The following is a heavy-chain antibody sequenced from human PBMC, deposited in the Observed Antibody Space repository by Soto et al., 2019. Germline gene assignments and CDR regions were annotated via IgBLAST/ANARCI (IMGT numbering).Heavy chain of an antibody. CDR2: ISANNGNT. CDR1: GFTFTSYG. Sequence: ASVKVSCKASGFTFTSYGISWVRQAPGQGLEWMGWISANNGNTHYAQKVQGRVTMTTDTHTTTAYMELRSLRSDDTAVYYCARKCTAAPVDYWGQGTLVTFSS. V-gene: IGHV1-18*01. D-gene: IGHD2-15*01. J-gene: IGHJ4*02. CDR3: ARKCTAAPVDY.